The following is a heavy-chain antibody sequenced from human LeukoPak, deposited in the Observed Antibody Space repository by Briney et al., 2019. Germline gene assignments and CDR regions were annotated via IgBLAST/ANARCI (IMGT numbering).Heavy chain of an antibody. CDR3: ATVLSGSYLGGSYFDY. Sequence: ASVKVSCKVSGYTLTELSMHWVRHAPGKGLEWMGGFDPEDGETIYAQKFQGRVTMTEDTSTDTAYMELSSLRSEDTAVYYCATVLSGSYLGGSYFDYWGQGTLVTVSS. D-gene: IGHD1-26*01. CDR2: FDPEDGET. J-gene: IGHJ4*02. CDR1: GYTLTELS. V-gene: IGHV1-24*01.